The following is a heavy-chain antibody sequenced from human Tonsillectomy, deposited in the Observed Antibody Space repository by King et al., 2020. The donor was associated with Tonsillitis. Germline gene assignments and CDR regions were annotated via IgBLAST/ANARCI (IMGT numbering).Heavy chain of an antibody. V-gene: IGHV3-49*03. CDR1: GFTFGDYA. CDR3: TRGDGSGSYYNPYYYYGMDV. Sequence: DVQLVESGGGLVQPGRSLRLSCTASGFTFGDYAMSWFRQAPGKGLEWVGFIRSKAYGGTTEYAASVKGRFTISRDDSKSIAYLQMNSLKTEDTAVYYCTRGDGSGSYYNPYYYYGMDVWGQGTTVTVSS. J-gene: IGHJ6*02. D-gene: IGHD3-10*01. CDR2: IRSKAYGGTT.